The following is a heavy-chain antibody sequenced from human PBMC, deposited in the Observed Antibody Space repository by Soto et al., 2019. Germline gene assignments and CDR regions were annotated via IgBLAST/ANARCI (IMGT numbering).Heavy chain of an antibody. CDR3: ARNGLRTYGMDV. Sequence: TSETLSLTCTVSGGSISSYYWSWIRQPPGKGLEWIGYIYYSGSTNYNPSLKSRVTISVDTSKNQFSLKLSSVTAADTAVYYCARNGLRTYGMDVWGQGTTVTVSS. CDR1: GGSISSYY. CDR2: IYYSGST. D-gene: IGHD5-12*01. J-gene: IGHJ6*02. V-gene: IGHV4-59*01.